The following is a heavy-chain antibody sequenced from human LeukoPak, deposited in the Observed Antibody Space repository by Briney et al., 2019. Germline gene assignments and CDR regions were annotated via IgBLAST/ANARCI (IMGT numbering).Heavy chain of an antibody. V-gene: IGHV3-23*01. CDR3: ARDLLEYYDFWSGYYRGFDY. D-gene: IGHD3-3*01. Sequence: GGSLRLSCTASGFTFSSYTMTWVRQAPGKGLKWVSTITTGDGNTYYADSVKGRFIISRDNSKNTLYLQMNSLRAEDTAVYYCARDLLEYYDFWSGYYRGFDYWGQGTLVTVSS. CDR1: GFTFSSYT. J-gene: IGHJ4*02. CDR2: ITTGDGNT.